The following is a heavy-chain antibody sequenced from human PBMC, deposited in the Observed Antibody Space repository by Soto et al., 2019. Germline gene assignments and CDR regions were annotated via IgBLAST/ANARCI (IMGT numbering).Heavy chain of an antibody. CDR3: ARDRGGYSDTPGLFDY. D-gene: IGHD5-18*01. CDR2: IKQDGSEK. J-gene: IGHJ4*02. CDR1: GFTFSSYW. Sequence: EVQLVESGGGLVQPGGSLRLSCAASGFTFSSYWMSWVRQAPGKGLEWVANIKQDGSEKYYVDSVKGLFTISRDNANTSLYLQMNSLRAEDTAVYYCARDRGGYSDTPGLFDYWGQGTLVIVAS. V-gene: IGHV3-7*01.